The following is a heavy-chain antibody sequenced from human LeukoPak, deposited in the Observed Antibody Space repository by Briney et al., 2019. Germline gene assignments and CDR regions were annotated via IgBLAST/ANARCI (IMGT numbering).Heavy chain of an antibody. D-gene: IGHD6-6*01. J-gene: IGHJ4*02. CDR1: GYTFTSYD. V-gene: IGHV1-8*03. CDR2: MNPNSGNT. CDR3: AVRLVGGGSFDY. Sequence: GASVKVSCKASGYTFTSYDINWVRQATGQGLEWMGWMNPNSGNTGYAQKFQGRVTITRNTSISTAYMELSSLRSEDTAVYYCAVRLVGGGSFDYWGQGTLVTVSS.